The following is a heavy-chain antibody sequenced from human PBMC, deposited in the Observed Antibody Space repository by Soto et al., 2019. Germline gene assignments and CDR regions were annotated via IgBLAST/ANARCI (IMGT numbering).Heavy chain of an antibody. J-gene: IGHJ5*02. CDR1: GYTFTSYA. D-gene: IGHD6-6*01. CDR3: ARGDSRIAARPPYPGTYNYNWFDP. V-gene: IGHV1-3*01. CDR2: INAGNGNT. Sequence: GASVKVSCKASGYTFTSYAMHWVRQSPLQGLEWMGCINAGNGNTKYSQKFQGRVTITRDTSASTAYMELSSLRSEDTAVYYCARGDSRIAARPPYPGTYNYNWFDPWGQGTLVTVSS.